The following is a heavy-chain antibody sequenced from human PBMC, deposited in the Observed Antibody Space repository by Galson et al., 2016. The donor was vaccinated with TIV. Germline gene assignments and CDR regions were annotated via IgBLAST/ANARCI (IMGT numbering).Heavy chain of an antibody. CDR3: ARGDLSGTYYGGVSAFDI. J-gene: IGHJ3*02. D-gene: IGHD1-26*01. Sequence: SLRLSCAASGFTFTDYYMSWIRQAPGKGLEWVSYTGSSISSYKNYADSVKGRFTVSRANAKNSLYLQMDSLRPEDTAVYYCARGDLSGTYYGGVSAFDIWGQGTMVTVSS. CDR1: GFTFTDYY. V-gene: IGHV3-11*06. CDR2: TGSSISSYK.